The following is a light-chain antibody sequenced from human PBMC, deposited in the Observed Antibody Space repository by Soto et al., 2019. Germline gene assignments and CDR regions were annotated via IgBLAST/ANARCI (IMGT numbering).Light chain of an antibody. CDR2: DVS. Sequence: QSALTQPASVSGSPGQSITISCTGTSSNVGVYNYVSWYQQHPGKAPKLMIYDVSDRPSGVSNRFSGSKSGNTASLTISGLQAEDEADYYCSSYTSSSTPGVFGTGTKVTVL. CDR1: SSNVGVYNY. CDR3: SSYTSSSTPGV. V-gene: IGLV2-14*01. J-gene: IGLJ1*01.